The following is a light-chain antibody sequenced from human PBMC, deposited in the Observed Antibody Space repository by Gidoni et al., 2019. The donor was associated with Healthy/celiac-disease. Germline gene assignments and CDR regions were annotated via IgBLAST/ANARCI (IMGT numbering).Light chain of an antibody. CDR2: DAS. CDR1: QSVSSY. CDR3: QQRSNWPPT. V-gene: IGKV3-11*01. J-gene: IGKJ2*01. Sequence: EIVFTQSPATLSLSPGERATRSCRASQSVSSYLTWYQQKPGQAPRLLIYDASNRSTGIPARFSGSGSGTDFTLTISSLEPEDFAVYYCQQRSNWPPTFGQGTKLEIK.